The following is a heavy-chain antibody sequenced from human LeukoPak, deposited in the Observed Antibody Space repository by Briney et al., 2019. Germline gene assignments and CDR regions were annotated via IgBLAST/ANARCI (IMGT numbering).Heavy chain of an antibody. Sequence: ASVKVPCKASGYTFTGYYMHWVRQAPGQGLEWMGWINPNSGGTDYAQKFQGRVTMTRDTSISTAYLELSSLRSDDTAVYYCARVLNYGFDYWGQGTLVTVSS. CDR2: INPNSGGT. CDR3: ARVLNYGFDY. V-gene: IGHV1-2*02. CDR1: GYTFTGYY. J-gene: IGHJ4*02. D-gene: IGHD3-10*01.